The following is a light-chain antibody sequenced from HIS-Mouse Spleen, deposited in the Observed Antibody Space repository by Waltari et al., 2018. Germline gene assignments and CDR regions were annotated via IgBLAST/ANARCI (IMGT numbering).Light chain of an antibody. CDR1: SSDVGGYNY. J-gene: IGLJ2*01. V-gene: IGLV2-8*01. CDR3: SSYAGSNNLV. Sequence: QSALTQPPSASGSPGQPVTISCTGTSSDVGGYNYVSWYQQHPGKAPKLMIYKVSKRPSGVPDRFSGSKSGNTASLTVSGLQAEDEADYYCSSYAGSNNLVFGGGTKLTVL. CDR2: KVS.